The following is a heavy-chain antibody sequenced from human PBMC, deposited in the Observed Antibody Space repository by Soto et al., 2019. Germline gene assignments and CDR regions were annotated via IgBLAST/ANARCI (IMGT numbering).Heavy chain of an antibody. J-gene: IGHJ5*02. D-gene: IGHD2-15*01. CDR2: ISAYNGNT. Sequence: KDSRYAYTCRGICWVRQSKGQGLEWMGWISAYNGNTNYAQKLQGRVTMTTDTSTSTAYMELRSLRSDDTAVYYCARYVARYGSGGSCDCCLFDPLVQGSLVT. V-gene: IGHV1-18*01. CDR1: RYAYTCRG. CDR3: ARYVARYGSGGSCDCCLFDP.